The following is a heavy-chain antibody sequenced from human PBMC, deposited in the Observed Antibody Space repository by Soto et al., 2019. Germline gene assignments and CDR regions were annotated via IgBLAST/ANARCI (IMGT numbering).Heavy chain of an antibody. CDR2: IYYSGST. D-gene: IGHD6-19*01. J-gene: IGHJ5*02. Sequence: PSETLSLTCPVSGGSISSYYWSWIRQPPGKGLEWIGYIYYSGSTNYNPSLRSRVTISVDTSKNQFSLKLSSVTAADTAVYYCARVLIAVAGKNWFDPWGQGTLVTVSS. V-gene: IGHV4-59*01. CDR3: ARVLIAVAGKNWFDP. CDR1: GGSISSYY.